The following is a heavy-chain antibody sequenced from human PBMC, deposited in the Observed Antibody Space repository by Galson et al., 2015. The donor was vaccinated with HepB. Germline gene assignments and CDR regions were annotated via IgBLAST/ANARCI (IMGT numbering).Heavy chain of an antibody. D-gene: IGHD6-25*01. J-gene: IGHJ4*02. CDR3: ARGRRQHVPRFDY. V-gene: IGHV4-34*01. CDR2: INHSGST. Sequence: ETLSLTCAVYGGSFSGYYWSWIRQPPGKGLEWIGEINHSGSTEHNSSLKSRVTISVDTTKNQFSLKLTSLTAADTAVYYCARGRRQHVPRFDYWGQGTLVTVSS. CDR1: GGSFSGYY.